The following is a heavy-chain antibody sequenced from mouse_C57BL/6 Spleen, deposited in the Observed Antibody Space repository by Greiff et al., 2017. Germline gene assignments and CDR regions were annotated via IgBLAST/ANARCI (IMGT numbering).Heavy chain of an antibody. Sequence: VQLQQSGAELVRPGTSVKVSCKASGYAFTNYLLEWVKQRPGQGLEWIGVINPGSGGTNYNEKFKGKATLTADKSSSTAYMQLSSLTSEDAAVYFCARYYVSSPFAYWGQGTLVTVSA. CDR2: INPGSGGT. V-gene: IGHV1-54*01. D-gene: IGHD1-1*01. J-gene: IGHJ3*01. CDR1: GYAFTNYL. CDR3: ARYYVSSPFAY.